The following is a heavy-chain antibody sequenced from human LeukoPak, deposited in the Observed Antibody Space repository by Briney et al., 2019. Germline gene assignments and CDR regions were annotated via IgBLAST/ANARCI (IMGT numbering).Heavy chain of an antibody. Sequence: GGSLTLSCAASGFSVSLNYMNWVRQAPGKGLEWVSILYSGSDTYYADSVKGRFTISRDSSKNMLFLHMGSLRAEDTAVYYCARVGDHFHWYLDLWGRGTLVTVSS. CDR2: LYSGSDT. V-gene: IGHV3-53*01. CDR1: GFSVSLNY. D-gene: IGHD3-3*02. J-gene: IGHJ2*01. CDR3: ARVGDHFHWYLDL.